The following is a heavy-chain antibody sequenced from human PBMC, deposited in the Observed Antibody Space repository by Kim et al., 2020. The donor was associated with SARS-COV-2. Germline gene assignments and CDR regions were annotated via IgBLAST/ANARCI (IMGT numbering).Heavy chain of an antibody. J-gene: IGHJ4*02. CDR3: AKDRYDFSGSRYAY. Sequence: DSVRGLFTISRDTSKNTLHLQMNGLIAEDTAVYYCAKDRYDFSGSRYAYWGQGTLVTVSS. V-gene: IGHV3-23*01. D-gene: IGHD3-22*01.